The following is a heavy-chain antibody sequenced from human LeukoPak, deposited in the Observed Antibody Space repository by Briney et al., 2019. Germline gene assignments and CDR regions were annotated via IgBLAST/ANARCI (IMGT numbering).Heavy chain of an antibody. J-gene: IGHJ3*02. CDR2: ISTSSSYI. Sequence: PGGSLRLSCAASGFTFSSHGMNWVRQAPGKGLEWVSSISTSSSYIYYADSVKGRFTISRDNAKKSLYLQMNSLRADDTAVYYCARGASVVAGNDNAFDIWGQGTMVTVSS. V-gene: IGHV3-21*01. CDR1: GFTFSSHG. D-gene: IGHD6-19*01. CDR3: ARGASVVAGNDNAFDI.